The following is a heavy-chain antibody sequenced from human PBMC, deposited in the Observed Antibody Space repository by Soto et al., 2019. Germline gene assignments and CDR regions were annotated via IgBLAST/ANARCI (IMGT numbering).Heavy chain of an antibody. J-gene: IGHJ6*02. Sequence: SVKVSCKASGRTFSSYAISWVRQAPGQGLAWMGGIITIFGTANYAQKFQGRVTITADESTSTAYMELNSLRAEDTAVYYCARDYLAAAGNYYYYYYGMDVWGQGTTVTVSS. CDR2: IITIFGTA. D-gene: IGHD6-13*01. CDR1: GRTFSSYA. CDR3: ARDYLAAAGNYYYYYYGMDV. V-gene: IGHV1-69*13.